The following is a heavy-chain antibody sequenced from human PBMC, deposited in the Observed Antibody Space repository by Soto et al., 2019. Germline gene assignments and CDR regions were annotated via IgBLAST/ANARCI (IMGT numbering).Heavy chain of an antibody. CDR3: TTDGIEDYYDSSGSYGMDV. CDR1: GFTFSNAW. CDR2: IKSKTDGGTT. Sequence: GGSLRLSCAASGFTFSNAWMSWVRQAPGKGLEWVGRIKSKTDGGTTDYAAPVKDRFTISRDDSKNTLYLQMNSLKTEDTAVYYCTTDGIEDYYDSSGSYGMDVRGQGTTVTVSS. J-gene: IGHJ6*02. D-gene: IGHD3-22*01. V-gene: IGHV3-15*01.